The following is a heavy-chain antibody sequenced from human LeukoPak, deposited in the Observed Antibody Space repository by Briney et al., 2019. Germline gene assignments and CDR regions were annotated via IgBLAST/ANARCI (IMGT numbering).Heavy chain of an antibody. CDR1: GYSISSGYY. V-gene: IGHV4-38-2*02. CDR2: IYHSGST. D-gene: IGHD4-17*01. CDR3: ARETVITDNGEADAFDI. J-gene: IGHJ3*02. Sequence: SETLSLTCTVSGYSISSGYYWGWIRQPPGKGLEWIGSIYHSGSTYYNPSLKSRVTISVDTSKNQFSLKLSSVTAADTAVYYCARETVITDNGEADAFDIWGQGTMVTVSS.